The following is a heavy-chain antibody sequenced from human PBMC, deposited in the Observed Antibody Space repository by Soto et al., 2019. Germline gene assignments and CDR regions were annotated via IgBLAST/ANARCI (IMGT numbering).Heavy chain of an antibody. V-gene: IGHV1-8*01. Sequence: ASVKVSCKASGYTFTSYDINWVRQATGQGLEWMGWMNPNSANTGYAQKFQDRVTMTRDTSISTAYMELSSLRSEDTAVYYCARGSVSGYCSDGSCYHFYFWDQGTLVPVSS. J-gene: IGHJ4*02. D-gene: IGHD2-15*01. CDR1: GYTFTSYD. CDR2: MNPNSANT. CDR3: ARGSVSGYCSDGSCYHFYF.